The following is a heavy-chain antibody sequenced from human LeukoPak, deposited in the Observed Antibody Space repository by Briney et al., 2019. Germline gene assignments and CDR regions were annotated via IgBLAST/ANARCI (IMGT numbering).Heavy chain of an antibody. Sequence: GALRLSCAASGFTFSSYSMNWVRQAPGKGLEWVSSISSSSSYIYYADSVKGRFTISRDNAKNSLYLQMNSLRAEDTAVYYCARDLTRVYYDILTGPYYFDYWGQGTLVTVSS. CDR1: GFTFSSYS. V-gene: IGHV3-21*01. D-gene: IGHD3-9*01. J-gene: IGHJ4*02. CDR2: ISSSSSYI. CDR3: ARDLTRVYYDILTGPYYFDY.